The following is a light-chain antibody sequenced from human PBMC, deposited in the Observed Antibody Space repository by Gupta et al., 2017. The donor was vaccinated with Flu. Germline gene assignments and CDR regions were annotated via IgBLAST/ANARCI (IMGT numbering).Light chain of an antibody. Sequence: PSSLSESVGDRVTITCRASQSISSYLNWYQQKPGKAHKLLIYAASSLQSGVPSRFSGSGSGTDFTLTISRLQPEDFANYYCQQSYSTPRTFGQGTKLEIK. CDR1: QSISSY. V-gene: IGKV1-39*01. J-gene: IGKJ2*02. CDR2: AAS. CDR3: QQSYSTPRT.